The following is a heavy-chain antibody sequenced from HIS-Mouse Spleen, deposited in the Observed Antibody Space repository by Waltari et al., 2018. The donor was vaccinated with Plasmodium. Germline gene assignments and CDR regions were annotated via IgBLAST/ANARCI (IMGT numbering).Heavy chain of an antibody. CDR1: GGSFSGYY. V-gene: IGHV4-34*01. CDR2: INHSGST. CDR3: ARGVGYCSGGSCDHYFDY. D-gene: IGHD2-15*01. Sequence: QVQLQQWGAGLLKPSETLSLTCAVYGGSFSGYYWSWIRHPPRKGLEWIGEINHSGSTNYNPSLKSRVTISVDTSKNQFSLKLSSVTAADTAVYYCARGVGYCSGGSCDHYFDYWGQGTLVTVSS. J-gene: IGHJ4*02.